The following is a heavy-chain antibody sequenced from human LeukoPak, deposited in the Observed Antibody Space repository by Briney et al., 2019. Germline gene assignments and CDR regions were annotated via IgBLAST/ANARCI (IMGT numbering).Heavy chain of an antibody. CDR1: GYTFTSYG. Sequence: ASVKVSCKASGYTFTSYGISWVRQAPGQGLEWMGWVNPNSGSTDYAQNFQGRVTMTRDTSISTAYMELSSLRSDDMAVYYCARSTTFLPNFDYWGQGTLVTVSS. CDR3: ARSTTFLPNFDY. J-gene: IGHJ4*02. CDR2: VNPNSGST. D-gene: IGHD4-17*01. V-gene: IGHV1-2*02.